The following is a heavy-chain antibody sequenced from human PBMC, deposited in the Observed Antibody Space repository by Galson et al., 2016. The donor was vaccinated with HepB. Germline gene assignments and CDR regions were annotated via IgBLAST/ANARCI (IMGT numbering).Heavy chain of an antibody. J-gene: IGHJ4*02. CDR2: ISGSGDSL. V-gene: IGHV3-11*01. CDR1: GFTFSDYY. D-gene: IGHD1-26*01. CDR3: ARGAKFRVGAGDY. Sequence: SLRLSCAASGFTFSDYYMMWLRQAPGKGLQLISYISGSGDSLYYTDSVKGRFTISRDNAKNSVFLQMNSLRAEDTAVYYCARGAKFRVGAGDYWGQGTLVTVSS.